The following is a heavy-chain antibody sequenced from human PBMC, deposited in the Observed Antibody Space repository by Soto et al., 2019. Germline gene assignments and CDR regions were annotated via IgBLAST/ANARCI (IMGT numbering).Heavy chain of an antibody. D-gene: IGHD2-15*01. CDR2: IYYSGST. CDR1: GGSISSSSYY. Sequence: SETLSLTCTVSGGSISSSSYYWGWIRQPPGKGLEWIGSIYYSGSTYYNPSLKSRVTISVDTSKNQFSLKLSSVTAADTAVYYCASEIVVVVAATRAEYFQHWGQGTLVTAPQ. CDR3: ASEIVVVVAATRAEYFQH. V-gene: IGHV4-39*01. J-gene: IGHJ1*01.